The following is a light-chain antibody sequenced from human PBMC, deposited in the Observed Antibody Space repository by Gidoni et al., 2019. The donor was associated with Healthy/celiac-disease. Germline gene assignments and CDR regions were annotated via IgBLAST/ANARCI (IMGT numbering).Light chain of an antibody. J-gene: IGLJ3*02. CDR3: AAWDDSLSGWV. CDR2: RNN. Sequence: QSVLTQPPAASGTPGQRVTISCSGSSSNIGSNYVYWYKPLPGTAPKLLIYRNNQRPSWVPVRFSGSKSGTSASLAISGLRSEDEADYYCAAWDDSLSGWVFGGGTKLTVL. V-gene: IGLV1-47*01. CDR1: SSNIGSNY.